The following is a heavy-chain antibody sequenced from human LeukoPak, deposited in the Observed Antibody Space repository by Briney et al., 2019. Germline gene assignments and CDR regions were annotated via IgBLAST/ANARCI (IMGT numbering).Heavy chain of an antibody. CDR3: AKKNAMIVVGVYYYGLDV. CDR1: GFTFSSYS. J-gene: IGHJ6*02. V-gene: IGHV3-21*01. Sequence: GGSLRLSCAASGFTFSSYSMNWVRQAPGKGLEWVSSISSSSSYIYYADSVKGRFTISRDNAKNSLYLQMNSLRAEDTAVYYCAKKNAMIVVGVYYYGLDVWGQGTTVTVSS. CDR2: ISSSSSYI. D-gene: IGHD3-22*01.